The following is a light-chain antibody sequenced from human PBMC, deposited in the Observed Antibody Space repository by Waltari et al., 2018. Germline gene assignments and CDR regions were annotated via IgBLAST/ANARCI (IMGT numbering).Light chain of an antibody. CDR2: DDP. CDR3: RVWDNSGDHPWV. Sequence: SYVVTQPPTPSVAPGQTAHSICRGNNIGSQHVHWHQPKPGKAPILAVYDDPDRPSGIPERFSGSNSGNTATLTSSRVEAGDEADYNCRVWDNSGDHPWVLGGGTKLTVL. V-gene: IGLV3-21*02. CDR1: NIGSQH. J-gene: IGLJ3*02.